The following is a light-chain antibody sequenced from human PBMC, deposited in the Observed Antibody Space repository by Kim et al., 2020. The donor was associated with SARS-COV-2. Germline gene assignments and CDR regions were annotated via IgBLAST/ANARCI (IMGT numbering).Light chain of an antibody. J-gene: IGKJ4*01. CDR3: QQYGSSPLT. CDR1: QSVTNRY. CDR2: GAS. V-gene: IGKV3-20*01. Sequence: EIVLTQSPGTLSLSPGERATLSCRASQSVTNRYLAWYQQTPGQAPRLLMYGASSRATGIPDRFSGSGSGTDFTLTISRLEPEDFAVYYCQQYGSSPLTFGGGTKVDIK.